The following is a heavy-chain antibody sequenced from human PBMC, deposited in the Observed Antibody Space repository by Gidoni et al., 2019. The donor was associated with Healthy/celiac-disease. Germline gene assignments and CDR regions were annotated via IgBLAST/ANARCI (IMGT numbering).Heavy chain of an antibody. J-gene: IGHJ4*02. CDR3: ARRQRPYQTKTLVGVSPFDY. CDR2: IYYSGST. Sequence: QLQLQESGPGLVKPSETLSLTCTVSGGSISSSSYYWGWIRQPPGKGLEWIGSIYYSGSTYYNPSLKSRVTISVDTSKNQFSLKLSSVTAADTAVYYCARRQRPYQTKTLVGVSPFDYWGQGTLVTVSS. CDR1: GGSISSSSYY. D-gene: IGHD1-26*01. V-gene: IGHV4-39*01.